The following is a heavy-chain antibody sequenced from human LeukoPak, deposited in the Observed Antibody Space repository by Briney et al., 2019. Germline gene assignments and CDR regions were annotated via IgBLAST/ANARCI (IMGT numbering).Heavy chain of an antibody. J-gene: IGHJ4*02. CDR3: ARDGSRGFDY. Sequence: GRSLRLSCAASGFTFSRYWMHWVRQAPGKWLVWVSRINGDGSTTSYADSVKGGFTISRDNAKNTLYLQMNSLRGEDTAVYYCARDGSRGFDYWGQGTLVTVSS. CDR2: INGDGSTT. V-gene: IGHV3-74*01. CDR1: GFTFSRYW. D-gene: IGHD1-26*01.